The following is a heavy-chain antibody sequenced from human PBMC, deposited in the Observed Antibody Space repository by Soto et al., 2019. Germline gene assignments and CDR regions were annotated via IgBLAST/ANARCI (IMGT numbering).Heavy chain of an antibody. V-gene: IGHV3-30*18. CDR2: ISYDGSNK. Sequence: QVQLVESGGGVVQPGRSLRLSCAASGFTFSSYGMHWVRQAPGKGLEWVAVISYDGSNKYYADSVKGRFTISRDNSKNTLYLQMNSLRAEDTAVYYCAKKEGWGWLQSGAESFQHWGQGTLVTVSS. J-gene: IGHJ1*01. CDR3: AKKEGWGWLQSGAESFQH. CDR1: GFTFSSYG. D-gene: IGHD2-21*01.